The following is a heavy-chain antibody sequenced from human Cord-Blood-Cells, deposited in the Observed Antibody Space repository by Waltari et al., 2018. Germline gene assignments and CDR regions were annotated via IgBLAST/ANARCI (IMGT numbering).Heavy chain of an antibody. V-gene: IGHV1-24*01. CDR1: GYTLTELS. J-gene: IGHJ4*02. D-gene: IGHD6-6*01. CDR3: ATAQAKLVDY. Sequence: QVQLVQSGAEVKKPGASVKVSCKVSGYTLTELSIHWVRQAPEKGLEWKGVFEPGAGETIYAQKVQGRVTITEYTSTDTAYIELSSLRSEDTAVYYGATAQAKLVDYWGQGTLVTVSS. CDR2: FEPGAGET.